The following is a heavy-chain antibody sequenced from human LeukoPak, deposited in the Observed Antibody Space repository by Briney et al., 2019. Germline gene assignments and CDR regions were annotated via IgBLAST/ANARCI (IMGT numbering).Heavy chain of an antibody. CDR3: ARNIAAAGTGAFDI. V-gene: IGHV4-59*08. Sequence: SETLSLTCTVSGGSISGYYWSWIRQPPGKGLEWIGYIYYSGSTNYNPSLRSRVTISVDTSKNQFSLKLSSVTAADTAMYYCARNIAAAGTGAFDIWGQGTMVTVSS. D-gene: IGHD6-13*01. CDR2: IYYSGST. CDR1: GGSISGYY. J-gene: IGHJ3*02.